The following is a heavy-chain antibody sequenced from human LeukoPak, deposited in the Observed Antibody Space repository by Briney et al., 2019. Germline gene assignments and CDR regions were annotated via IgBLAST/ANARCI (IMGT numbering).Heavy chain of an antibody. V-gene: IGHV3-48*03. J-gene: IGHJ4*02. CDR3: ARGGGYCSSTSCSDFDY. CDR1: GFTFSSYE. Sequence: GGSLRLSCAASGFTFSSYEMNWVRQAPGKGLEWVSYISSSGSTIYYADSVKGRFTISRDSAKNSLYLQMNSLRAEDTAVYYCARGGGYCSSTSCSDFDYWGQGTLVTVSS. CDR2: ISSSGSTI. D-gene: IGHD2-2*01.